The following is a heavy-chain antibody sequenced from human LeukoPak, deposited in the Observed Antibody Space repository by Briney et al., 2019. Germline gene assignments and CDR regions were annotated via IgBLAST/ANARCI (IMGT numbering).Heavy chain of an antibody. Sequence: GGSLRLSCAASGFTFSSYWMSWVRQAPGKGLEWVANIKQDGSEKYYVDSVKGRFTISRDNAKNSLYLQMNSLRAEDTAVYYCARGGGYGDYGDYYYMDVWGKGTTVTVSS. CDR3: ARGGGYGDYGDYYYMDV. D-gene: IGHD4-17*01. CDR1: GFTFSSYW. J-gene: IGHJ6*03. V-gene: IGHV3-7*04. CDR2: IKQDGSEK.